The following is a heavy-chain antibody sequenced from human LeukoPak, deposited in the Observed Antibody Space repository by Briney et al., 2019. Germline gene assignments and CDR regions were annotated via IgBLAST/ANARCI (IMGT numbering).Heavy chain of an antibody. Sequence: ASVKVSCKASGGTFSSYTISWVRQAPGQGLEWMGGIIPIFGTANYAQKFQGRVTITTDESTSTAYMVLSSLRSEDTAVYYCARAGYDYVWGSLGYWGQGTLVTVSS. CDR2: IIPIFGTA. D-gene: IGHD3-16*01. CDR1: GGTFSSYT. V-gene: IGHV1-69*05. J-gene: IGHJ4*02. CDR3: ARAGYDYVWGSLGY.